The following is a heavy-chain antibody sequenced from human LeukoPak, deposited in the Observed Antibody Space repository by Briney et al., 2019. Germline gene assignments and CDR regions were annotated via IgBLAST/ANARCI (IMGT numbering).Heavy chain of an antibody. CDR3: ARRGTYSPAGLDV. CDR1: GGSVSSSSYY. CDR2: IYYSGST. Sequence: SETLSLTCTVSGGSVSSSSYYWSWIRQPPGKGLEWIGYIYYSGSTNYNPSLKSRVTISVDTSKNQFSLKVSSVTAADTAVYYCARRGTYSPAGLDVWGQGTTVTVSS. D-gene: IGHD1-26*01. V-gene: IGHV4-61*01. J-gene: IGHJ6*02.